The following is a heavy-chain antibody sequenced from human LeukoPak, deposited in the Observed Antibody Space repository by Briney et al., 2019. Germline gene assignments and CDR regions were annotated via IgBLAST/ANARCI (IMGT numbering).Heavy chain of an antibody. V-gene: IGHV3-30*18. Sequence: GGSLRLSCAASGFTFSSYGLHWVRQAPDKGLEWVAFISYDGSNKFYGDSVKGRFTISRDNSKNTLYLQMNSLRAEDTAVYYCAKDLFYYDKGGFDYWGQGTLVTVSS. CDR1: GFTFSSYG. CDR2: ISYDGSNK. CDR3: AKDLFYYDKGGFDY. D-gene: IGHD3-22*01. J-gene: IGHJ4*02.